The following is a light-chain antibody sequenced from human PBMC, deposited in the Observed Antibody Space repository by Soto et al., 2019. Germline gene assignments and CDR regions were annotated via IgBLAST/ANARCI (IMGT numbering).Light chain of an antibody. J-gene: IGLJ2*01. CDR3: QSFDSSLGAHVV. V-gene: IGLV1-40*01. CDR1: SSNIGAGYD. CDR2: G. Sequence: QSVLTQPPSVSGAPGQRVTISCTGSSSNIGAGYDVHWYQQLPGTAPKLLNHGDRFSGSKSGTSAYLAITGLKSEDEADYFCQSFDSSLGAHVVCGGGTKVTVL.